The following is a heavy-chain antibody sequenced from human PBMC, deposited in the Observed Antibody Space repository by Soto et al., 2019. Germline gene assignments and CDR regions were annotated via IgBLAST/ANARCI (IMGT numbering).Heavy chain of an antibody. Sequence: QVQLVQSGAEVKKPGASVKVSCKASGYAFSSYGITWVRQASGQGLEWMGWISPYNGHTIYAQNLQGRVTMTTDTFTSTAYLEVRNLRSDDTAMYYCARRLGPESSSYPTAVWGQGTTVTVSS. V-gene: IGHV1-18*01. CDR1: GYAFSSYG. J-gene: IGHJ6*02. D-gene: IGHD6-6*01. CDR3: ARRLGPESSSYPTAV. CDR2: ISPYNGHT.